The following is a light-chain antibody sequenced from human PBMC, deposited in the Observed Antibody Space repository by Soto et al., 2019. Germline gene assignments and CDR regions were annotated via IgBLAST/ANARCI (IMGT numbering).Light chain of an antibody. Sequence: DVQMTQSPSSLSASVGDRVTITCRASQGIAPYLAWFQQKPGKVPRLLIYATSTLQSGVPSRFSGSGSGTDFTLTISSRQPEDVATYYCQKYNSAPLTFVGGTKVEIK. J-gene: IGKJ4*01. CDR3: QKYNSAPLT. CDR2: ATS. CDR1: QGIAPY. V-gene: IGKV1-27*01.